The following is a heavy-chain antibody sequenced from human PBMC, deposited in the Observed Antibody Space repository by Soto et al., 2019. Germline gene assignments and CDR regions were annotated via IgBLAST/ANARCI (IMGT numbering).Heavy chain of an antibody. CDR2: RYYSEST. J-gene: IGHJ4*02. Sequence: SETLSLTCTVSGGSITTGGYYWSWIRQLPGKGLEWIGHRYYSESTYYNPSLKRRVSISLDTSKNQFSLKLSFVTAADTAMYYCARTTCSGGSCYSRSLEYWGQGTPVTV. CDR3: ARTTCSGGSCYSRSLEY. CDR1: GGSITTGGYY. D-gene: IGHD2-15*01. V-gene: IGHV4-31*03.